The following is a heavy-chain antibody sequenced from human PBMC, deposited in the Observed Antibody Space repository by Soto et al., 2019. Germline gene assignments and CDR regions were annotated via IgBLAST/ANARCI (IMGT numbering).Heavy chain of an antibody. CDR3: ARVELFSGYYYGMDV. Sequence: PSETLSLTCAVSGGSISSSNWWSWVRQPPGKGLEWIGEIYHSGSTNYNPSLKSRVTISVDKSKNQFSLKLSSVTAADTAVYYCARVELFSGYYYGMDVWGQGTTVTVSS. J-gene: IGHJ6*02. D-gene: IGHD6-19*01. CDR2: IYHSGST. CDR1: GGSISSSNW. V-gene: IGHV4-4*02.